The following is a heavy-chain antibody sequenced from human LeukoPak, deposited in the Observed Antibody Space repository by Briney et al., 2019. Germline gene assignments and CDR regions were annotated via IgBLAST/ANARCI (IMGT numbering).Heavy chain of an antibody. CDR3: ARAPYDSSGYYYFDY. V-gene: IGHV4-31*03. CDR1: GGSISSGGYY. D-gene: IGHD3-22*01. Sequence: SETLSLTCTVSGGSISSGGYYWSWTRQHPGKGLEWIGYIYYSGSTYYNPSPKSRVTISVDTSKNQFSLKLSSLTAADTAVYYCARAPYDSSGYYYFDYWGQGTLVTVSS. J-gene: IGHJ4*02. CDR2: IYYSGST.